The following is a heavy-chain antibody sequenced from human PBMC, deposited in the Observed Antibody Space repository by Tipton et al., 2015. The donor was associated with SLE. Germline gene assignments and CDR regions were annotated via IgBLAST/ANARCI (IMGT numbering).Heavy chain of an antibody. D-gene: IGHD3/OR15-3a*01. CDR3: GRDGLRST. CDR2: ISNSSSYI. V-gene: IGHV3-21*03. J-gene: IGHJ5*02. CDR1: GFTFSTFQ. Sequence: SLRLSCAASGFTFSTFQMIWVRQAPGKGLEWVSSISNSSSYIYYADSMKGRFTISRDNAKNSLFLQMNSLRVEDTAVYYCGRDGLRSTWGQGTVVTVSS.